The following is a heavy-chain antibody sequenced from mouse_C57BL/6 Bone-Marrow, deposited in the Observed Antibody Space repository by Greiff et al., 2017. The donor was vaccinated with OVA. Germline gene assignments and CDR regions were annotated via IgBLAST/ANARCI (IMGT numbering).Heavy chain of an antibody. Sequence: VQLKQSGAELVRPGASVKLSCTASGFNIKDYYMHWVKQRPEQGLEWIGWIDPENGDTEYASKFQGKATITADTSSNTAYLQLSSLTSEDTAVYYCTTGDPAGFASWGQGTLVTVSA. J-gene: IGHJ3*01. CDR3: TTGDPAGFAS. CDR2: IDPENGDT. V-gene: IGHV14-4*01. CDR1: GFNIKDYY.